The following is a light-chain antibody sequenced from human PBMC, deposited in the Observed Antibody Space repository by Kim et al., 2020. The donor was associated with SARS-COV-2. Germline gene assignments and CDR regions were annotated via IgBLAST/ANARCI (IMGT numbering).Light chain of an antibody. CDR3: QQYNNWPLT. Sequence: EIVMTQSPGTLSVSPGQRATLSCRASQSVSINLAWYQQKPGQAPRLLIYDASTRATDIPATFSGSGSGTEFTLTISSLQSEDFAVYYCQQYNNWPLTFGGGTKVEI. V-gene: IGKV3-15*01. CDR1: QSVSIN. CDR2: DAS. J-gene: IGKJ4*01.